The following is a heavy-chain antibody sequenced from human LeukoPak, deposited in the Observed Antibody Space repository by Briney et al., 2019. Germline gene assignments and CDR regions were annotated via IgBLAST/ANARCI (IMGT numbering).Heavy chain of an antibody. V-gene: IGHV3-23*01. J-gene: IGHJ4*02. CDR2: ISGSGGST. Sequence: GGSLRLSCAASGFTFSSYAMIWVRQVPGKGLECVSAISGSGGSTYYADSVKGRFTISRDNAKNTLYLEMSSLRAEDTAVYYCAKTWGSKGRRDCYFDYWGQGTLVTVSS. D-gene: IGHD7-27*01. CDR3: AKTWGSKGRRDCYFDY. CDR1: GFTFSSYA.